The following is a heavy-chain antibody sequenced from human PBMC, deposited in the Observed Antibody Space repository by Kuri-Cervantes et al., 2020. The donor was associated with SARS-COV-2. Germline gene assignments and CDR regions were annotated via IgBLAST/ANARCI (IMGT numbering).Heavy chain of an antibody. CDR1: GYSFTSYW. CDR3: ARLNYYDNSGGFDS. CDR2: IYPGDSDT. D-gene: IGHD3-22*01. J-gene: IGHJ4*02. V-gene: IGHV5-51*01. Sequence: QVSCRGSGYSFTSYWIGWVRQMPGKGLEWMGIIYPGDSDTRYSPSFQGQVTISADKSISTAYLQWSSLKASDTAMYYCARLNYYDNSGGFDSWGQGTLVTVSS.